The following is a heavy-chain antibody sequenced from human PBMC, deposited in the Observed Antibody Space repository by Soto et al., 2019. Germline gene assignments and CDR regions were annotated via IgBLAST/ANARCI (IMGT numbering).Heavy chain of an antibody. CDR3: ARQVGYCSSTSCYTSSGMDV. CDR2: IYPGDSDT. V-gene: IGHV5-51*01. Sequence: GASLNISCKGSGYSFTSYWIGWVREMPGKGLEWMGIIYPGDSDTRYSPSFQGQVTISADKTISTAYLQWSSLKASDTDMYYCARQVGYCSSTSCYTSSGMDVWGQGTTVTVSS. J-gene: IGHJ6*02. CDR1: GYSFTSYW. D-gene: IGHD2-2*02.